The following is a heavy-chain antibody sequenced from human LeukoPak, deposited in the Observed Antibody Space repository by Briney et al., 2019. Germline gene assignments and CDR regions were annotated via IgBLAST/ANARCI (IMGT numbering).Heavy chain of an antibody. CDR3: ARSGYNRFDY. CDR2: INWNGGST. J-gene: IGHJ4*02. V-gene: IGHV3-20*04. Sequence: PGGSLRLSCAASGFTFDDYGMSWVRQAPGKGLEWVSGINWNGGSTGYADSVKGRVTISRDNSKNTLYLQMNSLRAEDTAVYYCARSGYNRFDYWGQGTLVTVSS. D-gene: IGHD5-24*01. CDR1: GFTFDDYG.